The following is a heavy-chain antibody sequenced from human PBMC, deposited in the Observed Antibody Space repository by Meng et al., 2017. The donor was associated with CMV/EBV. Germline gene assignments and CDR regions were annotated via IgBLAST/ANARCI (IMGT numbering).Heavy chain of an antibody. CDR2: INHSGIT. CDR1: GGSFSGYY. D-gene: IGHD1-26*01. J-gene: IGHJ4*02. CDR3: ARSGNPVDY. V-gene: IGHV4-34*01. Sequence: SETLSLTCAVYGGSFSGYYWSWIRQPPGKGLEWSGEINHSGITNYNPSLKSRVAISVDTSKNQFSLRLSSVTAAATTVYYCARSGNPVDYWGQGTLVTVSS.